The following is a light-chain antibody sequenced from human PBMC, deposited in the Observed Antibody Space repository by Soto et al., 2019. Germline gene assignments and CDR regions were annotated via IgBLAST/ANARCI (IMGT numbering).Light chain of an antibody. CDR2: DVS. V-gene: IGLV2-14*01. J-gene: IGLJ3*02. CDR3: SSYASISTWV. Sequence: QSALTQPASVSGSPGQAIAISCTGTSSDVGGYNYVSWYQQHPGKTPNLMIYDVSNRPSGVSNRFSGSKSGNTASLTISGLQAEDEADYYCSSYASISTWVFGGWTQLTVL. CDR1: SSDVGGYNY.